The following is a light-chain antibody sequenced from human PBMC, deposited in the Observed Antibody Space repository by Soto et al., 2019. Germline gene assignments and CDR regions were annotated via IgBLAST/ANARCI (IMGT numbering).Light chain of an antibody. J-gene: IGLJ3*02. CDR2: EVS. V-gene: IGLV2-14*01. Sequence: QSALTQPASVSGSPGQSITISCTGTSSDVGGYNSVSWYQQHPGKVPKVVIYEVSNRPSGVSDRFSGSKSGNTASLTISGLQAEDEADYYCSSYTSSNTWVFGGGTKLTVL. CDR1: SSDVGGYNS. CDR3: SSYTSSNTWV.